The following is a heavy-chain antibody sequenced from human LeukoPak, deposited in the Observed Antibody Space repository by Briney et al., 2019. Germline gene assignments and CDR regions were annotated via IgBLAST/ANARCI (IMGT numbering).Heavy chain of an antibody. Sequence: SETLSLTCAAYGGSFSGYYWSWIRQPPGKGLDWIGYIYYSGSTNYNPSLKSRVTISVDTSKNQFSLKLSSVTAADTAVYYCARDARWGTYCSGGSCYSVGNWFDPWGQGTLVTVSS. CDR1: GGSFSGYY. CDR3: ARDARWGTYCSGGSCYSVGNWFDP. V-gene: IGHV4-59*01. CDR2: IYYSGST. J-gene: IGHJ5*02. D-gene: IGHD2-15*01.